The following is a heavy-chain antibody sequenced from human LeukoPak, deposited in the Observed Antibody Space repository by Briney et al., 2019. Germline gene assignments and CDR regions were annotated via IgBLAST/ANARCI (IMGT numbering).Heavy chain of an antibody. CDR1: GFTFSSYS. CDR2: ISGSGGST. Sequence: PGGSLRLSCAASGFTFSSYSMNWVRQAPGKGLEWVSAISGSGGSTYYADSVKGRFTISRDNSKNTLYLQMNSLRAEDTAVYYCTKETLSYSGNLGTDYWGQGTLVTVSS. CDR3: TKETLSYSGNLGTDY. D-gene: IGHD4-23*01. J-gene: IGHJ4*02. V-gene: IGHV3-23*01.